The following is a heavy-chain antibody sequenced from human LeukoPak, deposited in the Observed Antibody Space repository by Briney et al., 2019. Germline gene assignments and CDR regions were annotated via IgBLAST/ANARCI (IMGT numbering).Heavy chain of an antibody. J-gene: IGHJ4*02. CDR3: ASEYYYDSSGVFDY. Sequence: GGSLRLSCAASGSTFSSYGMHWVRQAPGKGLEWVAVISYDGSNKYYADSVKGRFTISRDNSKNTLYLQMNSLRAEDTAVYYCASEYYYDSSGVFDYWGQGTLVTVSS. D-gene: IGHD3-22*01. V-gene: IGHV3-30*03. CDR1: GSTFSSYG. CDR2: ISYDGSNK.